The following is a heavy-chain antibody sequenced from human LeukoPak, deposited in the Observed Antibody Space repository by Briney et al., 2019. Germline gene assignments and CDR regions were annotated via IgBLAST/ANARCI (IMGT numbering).Heavy chain of an antibody. Sequence: PSETLSLTRTVSRGSISTYDWTWIRQPPGKGLERIGYMNSRGGNMYNPSLKSRATISVDTSKNQFSLKLTSVTAADTAVYYCARESGYVSSQVWFEPWGQGTLVTVSS. CDR3: ARESGYVSSQVWFEP. J-gene: IGHJ5*02. CDR2: MNSRGGN. CDR1: RGSISTYD. D-gene: IGHD6-13*01. V-gene: IGHV4-59*01.